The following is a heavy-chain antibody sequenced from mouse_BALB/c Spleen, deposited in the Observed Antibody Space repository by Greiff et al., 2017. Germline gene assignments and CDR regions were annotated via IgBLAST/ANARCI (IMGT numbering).Heavy chain of an antibody. V-gene: IGHV3-6*02. CDR1: GYSITSGYY. CDR2: ISYDGSN. CDR3: ARENYGNYSWFAY. D-gene: IGHD2-1*01. J-gene: IGHJ3*01. Sequence: VQLQQSGPGLVKPSQSLSLTCSVTGYSITSGYYWNWIRQFPGNKLEWMGYISYDGSNNYNPSLKNRISITRDTSKNQFFLKLNSVTTEDTATYYCARENYGNYSWFAYWGQGTLVTVSA.